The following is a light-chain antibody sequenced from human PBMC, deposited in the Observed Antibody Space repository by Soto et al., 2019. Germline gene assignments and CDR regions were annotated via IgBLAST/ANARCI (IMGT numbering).Light chain of an antibody. CDR3: QQYNKWPLT. J-gene: IGKJ4*01. V-gene: IGKV3-15*01. CDR1: QSVGSN. Sequence: EIMMTQSPATLSVSPGERATLSCRASQSVGSNLAWYQQKPGQAPRLVIYEASTRATGLTARFSGSGSGTEFILTISSLQSEDFAVYYCQQYNKWPLTFGGGTKVEVK. CDR2: EAS.